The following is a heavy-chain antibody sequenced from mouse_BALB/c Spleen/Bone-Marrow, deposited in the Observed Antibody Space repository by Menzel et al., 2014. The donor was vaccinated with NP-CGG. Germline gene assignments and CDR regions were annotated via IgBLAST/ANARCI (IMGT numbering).Heavy chain of an antibody. J-gene: IGHJ1*02. CDR2: IDPYDSET. CDR1: GYTFTNYW. V-gene: IGHV1-52*01. Sequence: VKLMESGAELVRPGASVKLSCKASGYTFTNYWMNWVKQRPEQGLEWIGRIDPYDSETHSNQKFKDKAILTVDKSSSTAYMQLSSLTSEDSAVYYCARWGATVVDYFDVWGAGTTVTVSS. D-gene: IGHD1-1*01. CDR3: ARWGATVVDYFDV.